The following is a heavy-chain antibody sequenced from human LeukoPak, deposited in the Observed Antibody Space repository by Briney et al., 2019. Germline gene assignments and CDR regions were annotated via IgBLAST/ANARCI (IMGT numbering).Heavy chain of an antibody. CDR2: ISSSSSYI. J-gene: IGHJ4*02. D-gene: IGHD6-19*01. Sequence: GGSLRLSCAASGFTLSSSSMNWVRQAPGKGLEWVSSISSSSSYIYYADSLKGRFTISRDNAKNSLYLQMDSQRAEDTAVYYCARQQWLDGAYYFDYWGEGTLVTVSS. CDR3: ARQQWLDGAYYFDY. CDR1: GFTLSSSS. V-gene: IGHV3-21*01.